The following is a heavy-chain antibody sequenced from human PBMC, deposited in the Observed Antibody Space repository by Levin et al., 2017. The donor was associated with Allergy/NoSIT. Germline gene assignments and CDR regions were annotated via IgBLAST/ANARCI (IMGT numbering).Heavy chain of an antibody. CDR3: ARDWDTSDSTGYYYSFEY. CDR1: GFTFSAYR. CDR2: ISSSSTII. J-gene: IGHJ4*02. D-gene: IGHD3-22*01. Sequence: HPGGSLRLSCAASGFTFSAYRMNWVRQAPGKGLEWVSFISSSSTIIYYADSVKGRFTISRDNAKNSLFLQMNSLRDEDTAVYYCARDWDTSDSTGYYYSFEYWGQGTLVTVSS. V-gene: IGHV3-48*02.